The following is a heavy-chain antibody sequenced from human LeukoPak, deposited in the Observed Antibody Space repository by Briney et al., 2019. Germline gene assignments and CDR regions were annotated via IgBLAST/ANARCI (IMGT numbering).Heavy chain of an antibody. D-gene: IGHD3-16*01. Sequence: SETLSLTCAVYGGSFSGYYWSWIRQPPGKGLEWIGEINHSGSTNYNPSPKSRVTISVDTSKNQFSLRLSSVTAADTAVYYCARGVSPTGDTSNYFDYWGQGTLVTVSS. V-gene: IGHV4-34*01. CDR1: GGSFSGYY. CDR2: INHSGST. CDR3: ARGVSPTGDTSNYFDY. J-gene: IGHJ4*02.